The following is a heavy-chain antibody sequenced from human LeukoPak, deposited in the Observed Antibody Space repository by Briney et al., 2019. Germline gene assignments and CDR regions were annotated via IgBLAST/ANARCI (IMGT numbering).Heavy chain of an antibody. CDR1: GFTFDDYA. CDR2: ISSSSSYI. J-gene: IGHJ3*02. CDR3: VRDKGSGSYSGDSFDS. Sequence: GGSLRLSCAASGFTFDDYAMHWVRQAPGKGLEWVSSISSSSSYIYYADSVKGRFTISRDNAKNSLYLQMNSLRAEDTAVYYCVRDKGSGSYSGDSFDSWGQGTTVTVSS. D-gene: IGHD3-10*01. V-gene: IGHV3-21*01.